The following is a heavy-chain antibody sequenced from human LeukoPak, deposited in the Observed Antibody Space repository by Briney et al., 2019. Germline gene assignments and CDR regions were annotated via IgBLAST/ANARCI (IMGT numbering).Heavy chain of an antibody. CDR2: IYTGGTT. J-gene: IGHJ4*02. CDR1: GFTVSSTY. V-gene: IGHV3-53*01. D-gene: IGHD3-10*01. CDR3: TKLKGWYGEGYFDY. Sequence: GGSLRLSCAASGFTVSSTYMSWVRQPAGKGLEWVSVIYTGGTTFYADSAKGRFTISRDNSKNTLSLQMNSLRADDTAVYYCTKLKGWYGEGYFDYWGQGTLVTVSS.